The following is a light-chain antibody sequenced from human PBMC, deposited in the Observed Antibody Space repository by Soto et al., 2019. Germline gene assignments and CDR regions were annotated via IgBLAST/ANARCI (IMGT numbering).Light chain of an antibody. V-gene: IGLV2-14*03. CDR1: SIDVGAYDY. CDR3: SSFTTSTSYV. CDR2: DVS. J-gene: IGLJ1*01. Sequence: QSALTQPASVSGSPGQSITISCTGTSIDVGAYDYVSWYQQHPGEVPKLMIFDVSDRPSGVSNRFSGSKSGNTASLTISGLQAEDEADYYCSSFTTSTSYVFGTGTKVTVL.